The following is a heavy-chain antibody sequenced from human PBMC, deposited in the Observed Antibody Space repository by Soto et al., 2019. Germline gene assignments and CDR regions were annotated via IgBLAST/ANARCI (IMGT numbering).Heavy chain of an antibody. J-gene: IGHJ5*02. V-gene: IGHV4-34*01. CDR2: INDSGST. CDR1: GGPLSGYY. Sequence: SETLSLTCAVYGGPLSGYYWNWIRQSPGKGLEWIGEINDSGSTNYNPSLKSRVTISLDTSKNQFALKLSSVTAADTALFFCARGRAGWGHLVNWFDPWGQGTLVTDS. CDR3: ARGRAGWGHLVNWFDP. D-gene: IGHD6-19*01.